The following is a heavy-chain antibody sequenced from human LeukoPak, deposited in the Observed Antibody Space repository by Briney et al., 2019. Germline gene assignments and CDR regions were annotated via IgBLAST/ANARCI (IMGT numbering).Heavy chain of an antibody. J-gene: IGHJ4*02. D-gene: IGHD2-15*01. CDR2: ISADSTYI. CDR3: VRDGGRTLQRHFFFDY. CDR1: GFAFSTYS. V-gene: IGHV3-21*01. Sequence: GRSLRLSCVASGFAFSTYSMNWVRQAPGQGPEWVSSISADSTYIYYADSLKGRFTVSRDNARNSLDLQMNSLRAEDTAVYFCVRDGGRTLQRHFFFDYWGQGTLITVSS.